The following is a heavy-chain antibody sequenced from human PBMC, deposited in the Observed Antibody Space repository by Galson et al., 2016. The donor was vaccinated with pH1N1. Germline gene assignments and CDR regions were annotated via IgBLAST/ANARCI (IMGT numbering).Heavy chain of an antibody. V-gene: IGHV5-51*03. CDR1: GYSFSNYW. Sequence: QSGAEVKQPGESLKISCKGSGYSFSNYWIAWVRQMPGKGLEWMGIIYPGDSDTKYSPSFQGQVTISADKSITTAYLQLSSLKASDTAMYYCARRLGRSFGYSLRDALEIWGQGTMVAVSP. CDR2: IYPGDSDT. CDR3: ARRLGRSFGYSLRDALEI. D-gene: IGHD5-18*01. J-gene: IGHJ3*02.